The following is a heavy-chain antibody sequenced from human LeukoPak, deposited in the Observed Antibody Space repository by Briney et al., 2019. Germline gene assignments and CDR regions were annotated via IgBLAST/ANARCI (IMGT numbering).Heavy chain of an antibody. V-gene: IGHV3-48*01. CDR1: GFTFSSYS. CDR2: IRGSGSDM. CDR3: VRDLNWAFDS. D-gene: IGHD3/OR15-3a*01. Sequence: GGSLGLSCAASGFTFSSYSMNWVRQAPGKGLEWISNIRGSGSDMYYAASVKGRFTISRDSATNSLYLQMNNLKVDDTAVYFCVRDLNWAFDSWGQGTLVTVSS. J-gene: IGHJ4*02.